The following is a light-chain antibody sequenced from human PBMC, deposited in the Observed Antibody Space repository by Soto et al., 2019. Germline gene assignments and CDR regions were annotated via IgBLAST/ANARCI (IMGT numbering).Light chain of an antibody. CDR3: QVWDSSTARV. CDR2: RDS. V-gene: IGLV3-9*01. J-gene: IGLJ3*02. CDR1: NTGSKN. Sequence: SYELTQPLSVSVALGQTAMITCGGNNTGSKNVHWYQQKPGQAPVLVIYRDSNRPSGIPERFSGSNSGNTATLTISRAQAGDEADYYCQVWDSSTARVFGGGTKLTVL.